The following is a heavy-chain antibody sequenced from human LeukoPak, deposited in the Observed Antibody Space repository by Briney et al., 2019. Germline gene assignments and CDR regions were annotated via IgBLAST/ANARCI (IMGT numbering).Heavy chain of an antibody. CDR3: ARESVSYYDFWSGSFDY. Sequence: GGSLRLSCAASGFTFSSYSMNWVRQAPGKGLEWVSSISSSSSYIYYADSVKGRFTISRDNAKNSLYLQMNSLSAEDTAVYYCARESVSYYDFWSGSFDYGGQGTLVTVSS. D-gene: IGHD3-3*01. V-gene: IGHV3-21*01. J-gene: IGHJ4*02. CDR2: ISSSSSYI. CDR1: GFTFSSYS.